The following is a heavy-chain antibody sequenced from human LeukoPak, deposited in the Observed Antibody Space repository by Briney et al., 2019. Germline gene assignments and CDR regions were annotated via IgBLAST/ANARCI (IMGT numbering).Heavy chain of an antibody. J-gene: IGHJ4*02. CDR2: IYYSGST. Sequence: PSETLSLTCTVSGGSISSGGYYWSCIRQHPGKGLVWIGYIYYSGSTYYNPSLKSRVIISVDTSKNQFSLKLSSVTAADTAVYSCARLRSGSYYFDYWGQGTLVTVSS. V-gene: IGHV4-31*03. D-gene: IGHD3-10*01. CDR1: GGSISSGGYY. CDR3: ARLRSGSYYFDY.